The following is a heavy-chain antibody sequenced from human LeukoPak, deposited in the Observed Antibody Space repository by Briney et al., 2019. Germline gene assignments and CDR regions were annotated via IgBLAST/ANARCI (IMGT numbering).Heavy chain of an antibody. CDR2: IKPDGSEK. Sequence: GGSLRLSCAASGFTFSTYWMSWVRQAPGKGLEWVANIKPDGSEKDYVDSLKGRFTISRDNARNSLYLQMNSLRVEDTAVYYCAKEGRSTTPGYWGQGTLVTVSS. CDR3: AKEGRSTTPGY. D-gene: IGHD2-2*01. V-gene: IGHV3-7*01. J-gene: IGHJ4*02. CDR1: GFTFSTYW.